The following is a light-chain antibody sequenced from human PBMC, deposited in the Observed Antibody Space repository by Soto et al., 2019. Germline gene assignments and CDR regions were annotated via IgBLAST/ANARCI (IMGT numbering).Light chain of an antibody. CDR3: YSYAGRSTSV. V-gene: IGLV2-23*01. CDR2: EDD. J-gene: IGLJ2*01. Sequence: QSALTQPASVSGSPGQSITISCTGTSSDDGSYNLVSWYQQYPGKAPKLMIYEDDERPSGVSNRFSGSKSGNTASLTISGLKAEDEADYYCYSYAGRSTSVFGGGTKLTVL. CDR1: SSDDGSYNL.